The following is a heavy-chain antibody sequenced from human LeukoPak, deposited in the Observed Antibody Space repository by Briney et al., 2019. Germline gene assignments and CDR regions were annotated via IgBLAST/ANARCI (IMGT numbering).Heavy chain of an antibody. J-gene: IGHJ4*02. CDR3: TTDGYPPRYFDY. Sequence: PGGSLRLSCAASGFTFNNAWMSWVRQAPGKGLEWVGRIKSSTDGGTADYAAPVTGRFTISRDDSKNTLNLQMNSLKTEDTAVYYCTTDGYPPRYFDYWGQGTLVTVSS. CDR1: GFTFNNAW. V-gene: IGHV3-15*01. D-gene: IGHD5-12*01. CDR2: IKSSTDGGTA.